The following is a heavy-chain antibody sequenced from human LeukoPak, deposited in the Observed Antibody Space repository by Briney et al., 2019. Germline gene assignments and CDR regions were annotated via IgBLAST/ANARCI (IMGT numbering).Heavy chain of an antibody. V-gene: IGHV3-23*01. D-gene: IGHD1-1*01. J-gene: IGHJ4*02. CDR1: GFTFKSYA. Sequence: GGSPRLSCEASGFTFKSYAMHWVRQAPGKGLEWVSSITFSVDGTFYTDSLSGRFTISRDDAKKVVFLQMKSLRRGDSALYFCAKGTDTTGRQNFDIWGQGTLVTVSS. CDR3: AKGTDTTGRQNFDI. CDR2: ITFSVDGT.